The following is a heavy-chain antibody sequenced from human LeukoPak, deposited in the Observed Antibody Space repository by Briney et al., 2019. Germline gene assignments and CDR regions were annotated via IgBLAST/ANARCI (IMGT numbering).Heavy chain of an antibody. V-gene: IGHV3-48*01. CDR2: ISSSSSTI. Sequence: GGSLRLSCAASGFTFSSYSMNWVRQAPGKGLEWVSYISSSSSTIYYADSVKGRFTISRDNAKNSLYLQMNSLRAGDTAVYYCARSRWLTNWGQGTLVTVSS. J-gene: IGHJ4*02. CDR1: GFTFSSYS. D-gene: IGHD3-10*01. CDR3: ARSRWLTN.